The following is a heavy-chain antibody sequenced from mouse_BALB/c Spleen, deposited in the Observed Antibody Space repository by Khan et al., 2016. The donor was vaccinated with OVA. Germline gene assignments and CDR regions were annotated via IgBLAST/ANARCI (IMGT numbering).Heavy chain of an antibody. D-gene: IGHD1-1*01. CDR2: IYPGSGST. J-gene: IGHJ2*01. CDR1: GYTFTDYI. Sequence: VQLQESGPVLVKPGASVKMSCMASGYTFTDYIINWVRQRTGQGLEWIGQIYPGSGSTYYNEKFKDKATLTADTSSNTAYMQLRSLTSEDSAVYFCARSVYGSLAYWGQGTTLTVSS. V-gene: IGHV1-77*01. CDR3: ARSVYGSLAY.